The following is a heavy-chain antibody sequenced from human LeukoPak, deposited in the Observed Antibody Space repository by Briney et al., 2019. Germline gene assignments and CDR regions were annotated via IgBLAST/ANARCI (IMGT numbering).Heavy chain of an antibody. CDR2: IGGSGAGT. J-gene: IGHJ4*02. Sequence: PGGSLRLSCAASGFTFINYAMTWVRQAPGKGLEWVSAIGGSGAGTYYTDSVKGRFTISRDNSKNTLFLQMNSLRAEDTAVYYCAKRPSGGRDFDYWGQGTLVTVSS. V-gene: IGHV3-23*01. D-gene: IGHD2-15*01. CDR1: GFTFINYA. CDR3: AKRPSGGRDFDY.